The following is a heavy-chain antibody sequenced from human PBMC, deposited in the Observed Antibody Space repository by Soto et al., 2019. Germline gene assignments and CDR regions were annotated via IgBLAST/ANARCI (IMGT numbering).Heavy chain of an antibody. CDR1: GYTFTSYY. D-gene: IGHD3-3*01. CDR2: INPSGGST. CDR3: ARVDFWSAYVARGRMDV. Sequence: ASVKVSCKASGYTFTSYYMHWVRQAPGQGLDWMRIINPSGGSTSYAQKFQGRVTMTRDTSTSTVYMELRSMRYEDTAVYYCARVDFWSAYVARGRMDVWGQGTTVTVSS. V-gene: IGHV1-46*01. J-gene: IGHJ6*02.